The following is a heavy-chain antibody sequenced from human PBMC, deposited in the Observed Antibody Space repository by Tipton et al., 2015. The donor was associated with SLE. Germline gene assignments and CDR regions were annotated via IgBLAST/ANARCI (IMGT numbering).Heavy chain of an antibody. J-gene: IGHJ2*01. V-gene: IGHV4-39*07. CDR2: IYQSGST. D-gene: IGHD3-3*01. CDR3: ASGAGLRFMDGSWYFDL. Sequence: TLSLTCSVSGGSVSSSSYSWGWIRQPPGKRLEWIGNIYQSGSTSYNPSLKSRVTISEDTSKKQFSLKLTSVTAADTAVYYCASGAGLRFMDGSWYFDLWGRGTLVTVSS. CDR1: GGSVSSSSYS.